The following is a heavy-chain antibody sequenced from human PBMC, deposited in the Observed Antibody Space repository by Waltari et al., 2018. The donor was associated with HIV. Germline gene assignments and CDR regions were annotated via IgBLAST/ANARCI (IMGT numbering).Heavy chain of an antibody. CDR2: IYTSGST. J-gene: IGHJ3*02. CDR3: ARAGRDAFDI. V-gene: IGHV4-61*02. Sequence: QVQLQESGPGLVKPSQTLSLTCTVSGGSISSGRYYWSWIRQPAGKGLEWIGRIYTSGSTNYNPSLKSRVTISVDTSKNQFSLKLSSVTAADTAVYYCARAGRDAFDIWGQGTMVTVSS. CDR1: GGSISSGRYY.